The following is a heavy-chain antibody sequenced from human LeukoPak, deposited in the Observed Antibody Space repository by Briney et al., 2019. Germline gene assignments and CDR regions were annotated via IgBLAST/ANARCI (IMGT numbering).Heavy chain of an antibody. CDR2: ISSSSSYI. V-gene: IGHV3-21*01. CDR3: AREREAAGTH. CDR1: GFTFSSYS. D-gene: IGHD6-13*01. J-gene: IGHJ4*02. Sequence: GGSLRLSCAASGFTFSSYSMNWVRQAPGKGPEWVSSISSSSSYIYYADSVKGRFTISRDNAKNSLYLQMNSLRAEDTAVYYCAREREAAGTHWGQGTLVTVSS.